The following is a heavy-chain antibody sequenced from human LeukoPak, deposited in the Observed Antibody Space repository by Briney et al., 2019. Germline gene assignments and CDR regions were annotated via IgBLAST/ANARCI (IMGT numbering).Heavy chain of an antibody. Sequence: ASVKVSCKASGYTFTSYDINWVRQATGQGLEWMGWMNPNSGNTGYAQKFQGRVTMTRNTSISTAYMELSSLRSEDTAVYYCARLGYSSSTSCYAGYYYGMDVWGQGTTVTVSS. D-gene: IGHD2-2*01. CDR3: ARLGYSSSTSCYAGYYYGMDV. V-gene: IGHV1-8*01. CDR1: GYTFTSYD. CDR2: MNPNSGNT. J-gene: IGHJ6*02.